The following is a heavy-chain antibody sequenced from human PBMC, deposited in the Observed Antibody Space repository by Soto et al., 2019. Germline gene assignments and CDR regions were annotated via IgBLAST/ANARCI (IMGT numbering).Heavy chain of an antibody. J-gene: IGHJ4*02. D-gene: IGHD5-18*01. CDR2: VFYSGSD. CDR1: GGSVSSGNHY. CDR3: ARGRGYGYGIDF. V-gene: IGHV4-61*01. Sequence: QVQLQESGPGLVKPSETLSLTCTVSGGSVSSGNHYWSWIRQPPGKELEFIAYVFYSGSDNYNPSLTSRVTTSLATSNHQFSLNLRSVTAADTAVYYCARGRGYGYGIDFWVQGAPVTFSS.